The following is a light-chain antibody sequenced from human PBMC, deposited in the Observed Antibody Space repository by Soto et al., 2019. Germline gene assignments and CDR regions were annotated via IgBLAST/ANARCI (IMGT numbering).Light chain of an antibody. CDR1: RTDVGAHNF. CDR3: NSYTNNAGRV. Sequence: QSVLTQPASVSGSRGQSITISCNGTRTDVGAHNFVSWYQQHPGKAPRLRIYEVSNRPSRVCYHCYGSTIANTYVLAICGLQAEDEADYYCNSYTNNAGRVFGTGSKVTVL. V-gene: IGLV2-14*01. J-gene: IGLJ1*01. CDR2: EVS.